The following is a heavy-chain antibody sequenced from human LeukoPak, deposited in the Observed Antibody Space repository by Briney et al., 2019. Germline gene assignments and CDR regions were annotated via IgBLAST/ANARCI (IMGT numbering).Heavy chain of an antibody. V-gene: IGHV3-30*02. Sequence: GGSLRLSCAESGVTYSSYGMHWVRQAPGKVLEWVAFIRYDGSNKYYADSVKGRFTISRDNSKNTLYLQMNSLRAEDTAVYYCAKDRYSRLFDYWGQGTLVTVSS. CDR2: IRYDGSNK. CDR3: AKDRYSRLFDY. J-gene: IGHJ4*02. CDR1: GVTYSSYG. D-gene: IGHD6-13*01.